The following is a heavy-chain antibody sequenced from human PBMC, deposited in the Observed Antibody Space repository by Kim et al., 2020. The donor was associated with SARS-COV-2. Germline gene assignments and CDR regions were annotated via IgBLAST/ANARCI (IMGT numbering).Heavy chain of an antibody. D-gene: IGHD2-15*01. CDR3: ARWTVVAACFDY. V-gene: IGHV3-30-3*01. CDR2: ISYDGSNK. Sequence: GGSLRLSCAASGFTFSSYAMHWVRQAPGKGLEWVAVISYDGSNKYYADSVKGRFTISRDNSKNTLYLQMNSLRAEDTAVYYCARWTVVAACFDYWGQGTLVTVSS. CDR1: GFTFSSYA. J-gene: IGHJ4*02.